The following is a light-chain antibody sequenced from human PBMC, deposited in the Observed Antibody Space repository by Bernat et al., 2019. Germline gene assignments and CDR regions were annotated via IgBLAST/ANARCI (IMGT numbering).Light chain of an antibody. J-gene: IGKJ1*01. CDR1: QSIDTRY. CDR3: QQYERSRT. CDR2: GVS. V-gene: IGKV3-20*01. Sequence: EIVLTQSPGTLPLSPGERATLSCRASQSIDTRYLAWYQQKPGQAPRLLIYGVSGRASGIPDRFSGSGSGTDFTLTISRLEPEDFAIYYCQQYERSRTFGQGTKVQMK.